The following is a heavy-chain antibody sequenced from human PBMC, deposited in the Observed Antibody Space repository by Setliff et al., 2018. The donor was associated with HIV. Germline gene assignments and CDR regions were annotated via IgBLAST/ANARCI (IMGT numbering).Heavy chain of an antibody. Sequence: PGESLRLSCAASGFTFDDYGMTWVRQAPGKGLEWVSGINWNGGSTGYADSVKGRFTVSRDNAKNSLYLQMNSLRAEDTALYYCARGPLWYYYYMDVWGKGTTVTVSS. J-gene: IGHJ6*03. CDR1: GFTFDDYG. D-gene: IGHD3-16*01. CDR2: INWNGGST. CDR3: ARGPLWYYYYMDV. V-gene: IGHV3-20*04.